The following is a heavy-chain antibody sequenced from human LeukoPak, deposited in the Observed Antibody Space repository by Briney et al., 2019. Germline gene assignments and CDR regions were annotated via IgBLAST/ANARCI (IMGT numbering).Heavy chain of an antibody. J-gene: IGHJ4*02. Sequence: PGRTLRLSCPASGLVSSDDGMHWVRRARAKGGDWVAVVRDDGSNEYYVGTVKGRFAISRDNSKNTLYLQMNRLRAEDTAVYSSARESGGGYNSEGPKYWGLGTLVTVSS. CDR1: GLVSSDDG. CDR2: VRDDGSNE. V-gene: IGHV3-33*01. D-gene: IGHD5-24*01. CDR3: ARESGGGYNSEGPKY.